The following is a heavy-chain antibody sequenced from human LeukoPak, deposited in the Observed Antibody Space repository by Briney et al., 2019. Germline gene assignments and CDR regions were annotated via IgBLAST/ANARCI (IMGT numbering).Heavy chain of an antibody. J-gene: IGHJ1*01. D-gene: IGHD2-15*01. CDR2: IYPGDSDT. V-gene: IGHV5-51*01. Sequence: GESLKISCKGSGYSFTSYWIGWVRQMPGKGLEWMGIIYPGDSDTRYSPSFQGQVTISADKSISTAYLQWSSLKASDTAMYYCARLSWSRVVVAPVQHWGQGTLVTVSS. CDR3: ARLSWSRVVVAPVQH. CDR1: GYSFTSYW.